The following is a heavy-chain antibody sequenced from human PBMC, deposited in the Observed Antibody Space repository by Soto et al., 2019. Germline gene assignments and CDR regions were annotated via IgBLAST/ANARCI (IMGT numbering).Heavy chain of an antibody. J-gene: IGHJ3*02. D-gene: IGHD3-22*01. CDR2: ISSNGDST. Sequence: GSLRLSGLASRFTFSNYAMHWVRQAPGKGLEYVSTISSNGDSTYYADSVKGRFTISRDNSKNTLYLQMSSLRAEDTAVYYCVKYYYDSSGYYGLNAFDIWGQGTMVTVSS. V-gene: IGHV3-64D*06. CDR1: RFTFSNYA. CDR3: VKYYYDSSGYYGLNAFDI.